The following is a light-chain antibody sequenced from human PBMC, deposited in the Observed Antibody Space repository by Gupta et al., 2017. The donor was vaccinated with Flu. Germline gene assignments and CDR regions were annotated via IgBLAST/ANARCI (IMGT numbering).Light chain of an antibody. CDR3: QQSGDSPLT. V-gene: IGKV3-20*01. J-gene: IGKJ4*01. CDR2: GAS. CDR1: QSIRSSY. Sequence: DIVLTQSPGTLSLSPGERATLSCRASQSIRSSYLAWYQQKPGQAPRLLIYGASSRATGIPDRFSGSGSGTAFTLTISRLEPEDFAVYYCQQSGDSPLTFGGGTKVEI.